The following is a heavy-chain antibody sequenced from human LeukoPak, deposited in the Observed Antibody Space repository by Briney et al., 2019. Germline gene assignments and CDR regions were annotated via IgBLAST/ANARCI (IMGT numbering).Heavy chain of an antibody. D-gene: IGHD2-2*01. CDR1: GYSFTSYW. J-gene: IGHJ6*03. V-gene: IGHV5-51*01. Sequence: GDSLKISCKGSGYSFTSYWIGWVRQMPGKGLEWMGIIYPSDSDTRYSPSFQGQVTISADKSISTAYLQWSSLKASDTAMYYCARLPYYYYYYMDVWGKGTTVTISS. CDR2: IYPSDSDT. CDR3: ARLPYYYYYYMDV.